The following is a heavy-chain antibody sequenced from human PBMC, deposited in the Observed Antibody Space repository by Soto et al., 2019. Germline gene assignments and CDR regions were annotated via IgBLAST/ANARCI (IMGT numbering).Heavy chain of an antibody. CDR2: IYYSGST. J-gene: IGHJ3*02. CDR3: ARGARGYSSSSGIDAFDI. V-gene: IGHV4-31*03. D-gene: IGHD6-6*01. CDR1: GGSISSGGYY. Sequence: QVQLQESGPGLVKPSQTLSLTCTVSGGSISSGGYYWSWIRQHPGKGLEWIGYIYYSGSTYYNPSLKSRVTISVDTSKNQFSLKLSCVTAADTAVYYCARGARGYSSSSGIDAFDIWGQGTMVTVSS.